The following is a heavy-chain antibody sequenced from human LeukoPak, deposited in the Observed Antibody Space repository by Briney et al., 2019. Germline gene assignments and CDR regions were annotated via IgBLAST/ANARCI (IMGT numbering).Heavy chain of an antibody. V-gene: IGHV3-33*01. Sequence: GRSLRLSCAASGFTFSSYGMHWVRQAPGKGLEWVAVIWYDGSNKYYADSVKGRFTISRDNSKNTLYLQMNSLRAEDTAVYYCARERAGPYYYVMDVWGQGTTVTVSS. CDR2: IWYDGSNK. J-gene: IGHJ6*02. CDR3: ARERAGPYYYVMDV. CDR1: GFTFSSYG.